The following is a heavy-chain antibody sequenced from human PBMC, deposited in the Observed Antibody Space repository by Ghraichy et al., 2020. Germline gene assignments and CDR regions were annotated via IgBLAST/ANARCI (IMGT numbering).Heavy chain of an antibody. V-gene: IGHV3-7*01. CDR3: ARDGRANDYGDYAGAFDI. CDR2: IKQDASEI. Sequence: GGSLNISCAASGFTFGRHWINWVRQAPGKGLEWVATIKQDASEIYYVASVKGRFTVSRDNAKNSVFLQMNSLRVEDTAVYYCARDGRANDYGDYAGAFDIWGQGTTVTVS. J-gene: IGHJ3*02. CDR1: GFTFGRHW. D-gene: IGHD4-17*01.